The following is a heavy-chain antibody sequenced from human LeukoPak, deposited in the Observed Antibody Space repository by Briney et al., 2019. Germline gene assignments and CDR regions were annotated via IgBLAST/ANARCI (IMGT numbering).Heavy chain of an antibody. CDR1: GYTFTSYG. D-gene: IGHD2-21*01. Sequence: GSVKVACKASGYTFTSYGISWVRQAPGQGLEWMGWINAYNDNTNYAQKFQGRVTMTTDTSTSTAYMELRSLRSDDTAVFYCARAGGSYSPSDYWGQGTLVTVSS. CDR3: ARAGGSYSPSDY. J-gene: IGHJ4*02. V-gene: IGHV1-18*01. CDR2: INAYNDNT.